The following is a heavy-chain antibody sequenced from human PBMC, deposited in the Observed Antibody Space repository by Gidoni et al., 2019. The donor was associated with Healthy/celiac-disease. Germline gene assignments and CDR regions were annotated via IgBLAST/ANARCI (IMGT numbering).Heavy chain of an antibody. J-gene: IGHJ4*02. CDR1: GLTFSSYM. Sequence: EVQLVESGGGLVQPGGSLRPSCAASGLTFSSYMLSWVRQAQGKGLEWVAKIRQDGSEKYYVDAVKGRFTISRDNAKNSLYLQMNSVRAEDTAGYYCTRDSTTPGYSSGWHGNDWGQGTLVTVSS. V-gene: IGHV3-7*03. D-gene: IGHD6-19*01. CDR3: TRDSTTPGYSSGWHGND. CDR2: IRQDGSEK.